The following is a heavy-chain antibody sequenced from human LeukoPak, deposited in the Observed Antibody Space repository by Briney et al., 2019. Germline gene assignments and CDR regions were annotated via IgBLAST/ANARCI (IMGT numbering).Heavy chain of an antibody. D-gene: IGHD1-26*01. J-gene: IGHJ4*02. Sequence: SETLSLTCTVSGGSISSYYRSWIRQPPGKGLEWIGYIYYSGSTNYNPSLKSRVTISVDTSKNQFSLKLSSVTAADTAVYYCARAKKWDHFDYWGQGTLVTVSS. CDR2: IYYSGST. V-gene: IGHV4-59*01. CDR3: ARAKKWDHFDY. CDR1: GGSISSYY.